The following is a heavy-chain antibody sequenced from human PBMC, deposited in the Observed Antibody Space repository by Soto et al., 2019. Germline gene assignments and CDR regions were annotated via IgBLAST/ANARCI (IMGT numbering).Heavy chain of an antibody. V-gene: IGHV3-53*01. CDR3: ATWLQREHAYDV. CDR2: VYDADGK. CDR1: GMTVSGKKY. Sequence: LRLSCAVVGMTVSGKKYVAWVRQAPGKGLEWVSGVYDADGKYYADSVKGRFTTSRDSSKTIVYLEMNDLGPEDTAIYYCATWLQREHAYDVWGQRTTVTVSS. D-gene: IGHD1-1*01. J-gene: IGHJ3*01.